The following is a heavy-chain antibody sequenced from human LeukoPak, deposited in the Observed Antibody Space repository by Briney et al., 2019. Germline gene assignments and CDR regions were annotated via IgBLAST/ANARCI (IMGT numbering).Heavy chain of an antibody. D-gene: IGHD5-18*01. CDR3: ARGGSGYSYGKIDS. V-gene: IGHV3-48*02. CDR2: ISSSGSTI. J-gene: IGHJ4*02. CDR1: GFTFRSYA. Sequence: PGGSLRLSCAASGFTFRSYAMHWVRQAPGKGLEWVSYISSSGSTIYYADSVKGRFTISRDNAKNSLYLQMNSLRDEDTAVYYCARGGSGYSYGKIDSWGQGILVTVSS.